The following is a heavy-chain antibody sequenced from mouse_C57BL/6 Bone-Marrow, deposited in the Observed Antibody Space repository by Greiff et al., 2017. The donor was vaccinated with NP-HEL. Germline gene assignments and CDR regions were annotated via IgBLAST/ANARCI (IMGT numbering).Heavy chain of an antibody. D-gene: IGHD6-1*01. CDR1: GYTFTDYY. V-gene: IGHV1-76*01. CDR2: IYPGSGNT. Sequence: QVQLKESGAELVRPGASVKLSCKASGYTFTDYYINWVKQRPGQGLEWIARIYPGSGNTYYNEKFKGKATLTAEKSSSTAYMQLSSLTSEDSAVYFGARSSFDYWGQGTTLTVSS. J-gene: IGHJ2*01. CDR3: ARSSFDY.